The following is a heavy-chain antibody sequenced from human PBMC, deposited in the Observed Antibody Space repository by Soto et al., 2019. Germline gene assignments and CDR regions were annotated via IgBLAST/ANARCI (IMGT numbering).Heavy chain of an antibody. CDR3: ARDGKMATITGFWYYYYGMDV. CDR2: ISAYNGNT. D-gene: IGHD5-12*01. CDR1: GYTFTSYG. V-gene: IGHV1-18*01. J-gene: IGHJ6*02. Sequence: ASVKVSCKASGYTFTSYGISWVRQAPGQGLEWMGWISAYNGNTNYAQKLQGRVTMTTDTSTSTAYMELRSLRSDDTAVYYCARDGKMATITGFWYYYYGMDVWGQGTTVTVSS.